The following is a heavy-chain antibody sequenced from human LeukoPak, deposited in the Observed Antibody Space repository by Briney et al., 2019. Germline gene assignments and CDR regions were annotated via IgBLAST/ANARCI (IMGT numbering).Heavy chain of an antibody. D-gene: IGHD2-15*01. V-gene: IGHV3-20*04. CDR3: AREVADEAFYI. Sequence: PGGSLRLSCAASGFTFDDYGMSWVRHAPGKGLEWVSGVNWNGGSIGYADSVKGRFTISRDNAKNSLYLQMNSLRAEDTAVYYCAREVADEAFYIWGQGTMVTGSS. CDR1: GFTFDDYG. J-gene: IGHJ3*02. CDR2: VNWNGGSI.